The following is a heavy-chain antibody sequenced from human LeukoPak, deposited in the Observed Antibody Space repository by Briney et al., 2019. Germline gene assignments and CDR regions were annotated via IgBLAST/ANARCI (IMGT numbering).Heavy chain of an antibody. D-gene: IGHD3-10*01. CDR3: AKDPSARVRGSYFDY. CDR1: GFTFSSYA. J-gene: IGHJ4*02. V-gene: IGHV3-23*01. CDR2: ISGSGGST. Sequence: GGSLRLSCAASGFTFSSYAMSRVRQAPGKGLEWVSAISGSGGSTYYADSVKGRFTISRDNSKNTLYLQMNSLRAEDTAVYYCAKDPSARVRGSYFDYWGQGTLVTVAS.